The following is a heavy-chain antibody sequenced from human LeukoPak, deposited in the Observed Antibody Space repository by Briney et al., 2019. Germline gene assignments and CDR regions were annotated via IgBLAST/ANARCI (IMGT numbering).Heavy chain of an antibody. J-gene: IGHJ6*02. D-gene: IGHD4-17*01. CDR1: GFTVSSNY. Sequence: PGGSLRLSCAASGFTVSSNYMSWVRQAPGKGLEWVSVIYSGGSTYYSDSVKGRFTISRDNSKNTLYLQMNSLRAEDTAVYYCARDGPDNYGSMDVWGQGTTVTVSS. CDR2: IYSGGST. V-gene: IGHV3-53*01. CDR3: ARDGPDNYGSMDV.